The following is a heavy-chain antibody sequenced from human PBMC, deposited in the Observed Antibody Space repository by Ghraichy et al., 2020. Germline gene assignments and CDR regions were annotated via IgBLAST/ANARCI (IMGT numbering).Heavy chain of an antibody. CDR1: GLMFSPNT. V-gene: IGHV3-21*01. CDR2: ISSSTRYI. Sequence: GGSLRLSCVASGLMFSPNTMNWVRQAPGKGLVWVSSISSSTRYIYYADSVKGRFTISRDNAQNSLYLQMNSLRAEDTAVYYCSRGGGAGTPVLYHMDVWGLGTTVTVSS. CDR3: SRGGGAGTPVLYHMDV. D-gene: IGHD6-19*01. J-gene: IGHJ6*02.